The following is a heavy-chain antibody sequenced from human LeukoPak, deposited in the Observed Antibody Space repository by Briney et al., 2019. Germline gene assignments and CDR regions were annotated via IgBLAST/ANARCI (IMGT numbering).Heavy chain of an antibody. Sequence: GRSVRLSCAASGFAFDEYAMHWVRQAPGKGLEWVSGISWNSGSIGYADSVKGRFTISRDNAKNSLYLQMNSLRAEDTALYYCAKARTDYYDSSGYIGYWGQGTLVTVSS. CDR2: ISWNSGSI. V-gene: IGHV3-9*01. CDR3: AKARTDYYDSSGYIGY. D-gene: IGHD3-22*01. J-gene: IGHJ4*02. CDR1: GFAFDEYA.